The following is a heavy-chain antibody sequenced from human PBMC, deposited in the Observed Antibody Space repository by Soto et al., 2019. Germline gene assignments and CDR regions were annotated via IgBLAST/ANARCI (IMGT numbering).Heavy chain of an antibody. CDR1: GGSSNSGGYY. CDR3: ARENSSSPTLFDY. J-gene: IGHJ4*02. D-gene: IGHD6-13*01. Sequence: QVQLQESGPGLVKPSQTLSLTCTVSGGSSNSGGYYWSWIRQQPGKYLEWIGYIHYSGSTYYNPSLKSRVSISVDTSKNQFSLKLSSVTAADTAVYYCARENSSSPTLFDYWGQGTLVTVSS. V-gene: IGHV4-31*03. CDR2: IHYSGST.